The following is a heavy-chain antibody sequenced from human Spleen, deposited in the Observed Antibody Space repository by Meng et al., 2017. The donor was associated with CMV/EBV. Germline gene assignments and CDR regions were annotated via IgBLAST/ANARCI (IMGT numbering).Heavy chain of an antibody. J-gene: IGHJ4*02. CDR3: ARGGHFGAAAGPDY. Sequence: LQQWGAGLLKPSETLPLTCAVYGGSCSAYYWSWIRQPPGKGLEWIGEINHSGSTNYNPSLKSRVTISVDTSKNQFSLKLSSVTAADTAVYYCARGGHFGAAAGPDYWGQGTLVTVSS. CDR2: INHSGST. CDR1: GGSCSAYY. D-gene: IGHD6-13*01. V-gene: IGHV4-34*01.